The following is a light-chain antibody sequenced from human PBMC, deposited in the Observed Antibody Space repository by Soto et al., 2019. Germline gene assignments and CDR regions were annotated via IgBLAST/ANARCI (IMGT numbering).Light chain of an antibody. CDR2: DAF. J-gene: IGKJ1*01. V-gene: IGKV1-5*01. Sequence: DIHMTQSPSTLSASVGDRVTITCRASQTISSWLAWYQQKPGKAPKLLIYDAFNLQSGIPSRFSGSGSGTEFTLTISSLQPDDFATYDCQQYNSYSWTFGQGTKVEV. CDR1: QTISSW. CDR3: QQYNSYSWT.